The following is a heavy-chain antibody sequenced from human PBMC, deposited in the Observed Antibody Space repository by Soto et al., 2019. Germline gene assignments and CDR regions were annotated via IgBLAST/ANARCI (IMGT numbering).Heavy chain of an antibody. V-gene: IGHV1-8*02. Sequence: QVQLVQSGAEMKKPGASVKVSCKASGYTFISYDINWVRQAAGQGPEWMGSVTPRNGDTAFAQKYQGRVTVTSNTSMSTVYMELSNLRSDDTAVYYCARGGSYWARRHYFDSWGQGTLVTVSS. CDR1: GYTFISYD. CDR3: ARGGSYWARRHYFDS. J-gene: IGHJ4*02. CDR2: VTPRNGDT. D-gene: IGHD2-8*02.